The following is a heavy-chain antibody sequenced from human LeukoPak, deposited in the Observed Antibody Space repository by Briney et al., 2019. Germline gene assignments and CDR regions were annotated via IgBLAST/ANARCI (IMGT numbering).Heavy chain of an antibody. V-gene: IGHV3-23*01. D-gene: IGHD3-22*01. Sequence: GGSLRLSCAASGFTFSSYAMSWVRQAPGKGLEWVSAISGSGGSTYYADSVKGRFTISRDNSKNTLYLQMNSLRAEDTAVYYCAKDYYYDSSGYRLALYYFDYWGQGTLVTVSS. CDR1: GFTFSSYA. CDR2: ISGSGGST. J-gene: IGHJ4*02. CDR3: AKDYYYDSSGYRLALYYFDY.